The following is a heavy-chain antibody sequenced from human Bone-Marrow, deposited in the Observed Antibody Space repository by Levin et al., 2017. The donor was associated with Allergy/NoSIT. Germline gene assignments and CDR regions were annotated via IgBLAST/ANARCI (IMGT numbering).Heavy chain of an antibody. J-gene: IGHJ4*02. D-gene: IGHD6-13*01. CDR2: IDPSDSNT. V-gene: IGHV5-10-1*01. CDR3: ARSSSWSFGY. Sequence: GESLKISCKGSGYSFTSYWISWVRQMPGKGLEWMGRIDPSDSNTNYSPSFQGHVTISADKSINTAYLQWSSLKASDTAIYYCARSSSWSFGYGGQGTLVTVSS. CDR1: GYSFTSYW.